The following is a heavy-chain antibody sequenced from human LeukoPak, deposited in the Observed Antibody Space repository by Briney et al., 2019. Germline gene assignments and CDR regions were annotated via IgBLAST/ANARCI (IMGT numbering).Heavy chain of an antibody. CDR2: IYYSGST. D-gene: IGHD5-24*01. J-gene: IGHJ3*02. CDR3: ARDRDDAFDI. CDR1: GGSISSYY. V-gene: IGHV4-59*01. Sequence: SETLSRTCTVSGGSISSYYWSWIRQPPGKGLEWIGYIYYSGSTNYNPSLKSRVTISVDTSKNQFSLKLSSVTAADTAVYYCARDRDDAFDIWGQGTMVTVSS.